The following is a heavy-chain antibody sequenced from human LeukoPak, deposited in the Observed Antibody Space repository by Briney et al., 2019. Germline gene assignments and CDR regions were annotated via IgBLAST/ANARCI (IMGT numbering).Heavy chain of an antibody. Sequence: SGTLSLTCAVAGGPISSSNWWSWVRQPPGKGLEWIGETYHSGSSNYNPSLKSRVTISLDKSKNQFSLNLSSVTAADMAVYYCARSGSGSYYLAYWGQGTLVTVSS. CDR2: TYHSGSS. CDR1: GGPISSSNW. CDR3: ARSGSGSYYLAY. D-gene: IGHD3-10*01. V-gene: IGHV4-4*02. J-gene: IGHJ4*02.